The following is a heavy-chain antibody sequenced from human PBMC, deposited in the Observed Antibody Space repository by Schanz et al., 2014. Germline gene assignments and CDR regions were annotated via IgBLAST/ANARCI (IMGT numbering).Heavy chain of an antibody. CDR3: AREWSSFDY. V-gene: IGHV4-30-4*07. CDR1: GDSISGGGYS. D-gene: IGHD3-10*01. Sequence: QVQLQESGPGLVKPSQTLSLTCAVSGDSISGGGYSWSWIRQAPGKGLEWIGYIFFRGSTYYNPSLKSRVTISIDTSKNQFSLRLTSVTAANTAVYYCAREWSSFDYWGQGALVSVSS. CDR2: IFFRGST. J-gene: IGHJ4*02.